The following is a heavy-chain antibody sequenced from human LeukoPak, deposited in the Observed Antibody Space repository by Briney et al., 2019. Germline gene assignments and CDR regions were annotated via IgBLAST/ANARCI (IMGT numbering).Heavy chain of an antibody. CDR2: INHSGST. CDR3: ARATRGVGAEIDY. V-gene: IGHV4-34*01. J-gene: IGHJ4*02. CDR1: GGSFSGYY. Sequence: PSETLSLTCAVYGGSFSGYYWSWIRQPPGKGLEWIGEINHSGSTNYNPSLKSRVTISVDTSKNQFSLKLSSVTAADTAVYYCARATRGVGAEIDYWGQGTLVTVSS. D-gene: IGHD1-26*01.